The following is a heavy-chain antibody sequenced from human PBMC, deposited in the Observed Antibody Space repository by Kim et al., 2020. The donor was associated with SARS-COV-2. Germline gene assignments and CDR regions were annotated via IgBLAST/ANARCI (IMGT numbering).Heavy chain of an antibody. J-gene: IGHJ6*02. CDR3: ARLPPPYYDILTKRYYYYYGMDV. CDR2: INHSGST. Sequence: SETLSLTCAVYGGSFSGYYWSWIRQPPGKGLEWIGEINHSGSTNYNPSLKSRVTISVDTSKNQFSLKLSSVTAADTAVYYCARLPPPYYDILTKRYYYYYGMDVWGQGTTVTVSS. V-gene: IGHV4-34*01. CDR1: GGSFSGYY. D-gene: IGHD3-9*01.